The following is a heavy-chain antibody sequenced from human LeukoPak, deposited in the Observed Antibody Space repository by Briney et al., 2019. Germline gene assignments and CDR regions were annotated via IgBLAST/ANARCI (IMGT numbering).Heavy chain of an antibody. Sequence: ASVKVSCKASGGTFSSYAISWVRQAPGQGLEWMGGIIPIFGTANYAQKFQGRVTITADESTSTAYMELSSLRSEDTAVYYCARYKGPPYYSGGSCTNDYWGQGTLVTVSS. D-gene: IGHD2-15*01. V-gene: IGHV1-69*13. CDR2: IIPIFGTA. CDR3: ARYKGPPYYSGGSCTNDY. J-gene: IGHJ4*02. CDR1: GGTFSSYA.